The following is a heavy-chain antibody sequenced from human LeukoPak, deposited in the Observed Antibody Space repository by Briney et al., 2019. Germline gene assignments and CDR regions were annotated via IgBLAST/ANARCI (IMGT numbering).Heavy chain of an antibody. CDR2: IYTSGST. D-gene: IGHD6-13*01. V-gene: IGHV4-61*02. CDR1: GGSISSGSYY. J-gene: IGHJ6*03. Sequence: SETLSLTCTVSGGSISSGSYYWRWIRQPAGKGLEWIGRIYTSGSTNYNPSLKSRVTISVDTSKNQFSLKLSSVTAADTAVYYCAREYSSSWWYYYYYMDVWGKGTTVTISS. CDR3: AREYSSSWWYYYYYMDV.